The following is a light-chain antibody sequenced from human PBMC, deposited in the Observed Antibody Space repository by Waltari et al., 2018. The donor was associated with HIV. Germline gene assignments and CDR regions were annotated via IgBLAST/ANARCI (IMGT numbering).Light chain of an antibody. CDR2: RND. CDR1: NFNIGSNY. V-gene: IGLV1-47*01. CDR3: AAWDDSLSGFYV. J-gene: IGLJ1*01. Sequence: QSVLTQPPSASGTPGPRVTISCSGSNFNIGSNYVYWYQHVPGAAPKLLIYRNDQRPSGVPDRFSGSKSGTSASLAISGLRSEDEADYYCAAWDDSLSGFYVLGTGTKVTVL.